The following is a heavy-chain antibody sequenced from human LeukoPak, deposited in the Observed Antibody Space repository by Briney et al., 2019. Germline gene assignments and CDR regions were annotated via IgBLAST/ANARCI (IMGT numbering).Heavy chain of an antibody. CDR1: GGTFSSYA. CDR2: IIPIFGTA. J-gene: IGHJ5*02. V-gene: IGHV1-69*01. Sequence: SVKVSCKASGGTFSSYAISCVRQAPGQGLEWMGGIIPIFGTANYAQNFQGRVTITADECKSTAYMELSSLRSEDTAVYYCARRLTYYDYVWGSYRDYNWFDPWGQGTLVTLSS. D-gene: IGHD3-16*02. CDR3: ARRLTYYDYVWGSYRDYNWFDP.